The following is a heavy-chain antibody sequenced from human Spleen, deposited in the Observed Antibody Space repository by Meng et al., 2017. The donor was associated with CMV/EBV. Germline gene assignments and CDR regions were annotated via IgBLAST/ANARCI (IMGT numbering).Heavy chain of an antibody. Sequence: GESLKISCAASGFTFSSYSMNWVRQAPGKGLEWVSSISSSSSYIYYADSVKGRFTISRDNAKNSLYLLLNSLRAEDTAVYYCASYLYCSSNSCHYWGQGTLVTVSS. J-gene: IGHJ4*02. CDR2: ISSSSSYI. CDR3: ASYLYCSSNSCHY. CDR1: GFTFSSYS. D-gene: IGHD2-2*01. V-gene: IGHV3-21*01.